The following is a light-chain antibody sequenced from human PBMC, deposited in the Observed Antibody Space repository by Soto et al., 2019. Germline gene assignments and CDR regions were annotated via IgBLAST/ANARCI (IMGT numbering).Light chain of an antibody. J-gene: IGKJ2*01. CDR1: QTINL. V-gene: IGKV1-5*03. Sequence: DIQMTQSPPTLSASVGDRVTITCRAGQTINLLAWYQQEPGKAPKLLIYQTSSLESGVPSRFSGSGSGTEFTLTINSLQPDDFTTFYCQQYGSYPYTFGQGTRLEIK. CDR3: QQYGSYPYT. CDR2: QTS.